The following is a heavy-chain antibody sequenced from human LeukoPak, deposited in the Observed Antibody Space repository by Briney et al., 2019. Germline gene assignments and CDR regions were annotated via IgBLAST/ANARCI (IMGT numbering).Heavy chain of an antibody. V-gene: IGHV3-48*03. CDR3: ARELGGYYDY. D-gene: IGHD3-22*01. J-gene: IGHJ4*02. CDR2: ISSSGSTI. CDR1: GFTFSSYE. Sequence: GGSLRLSCAASGFTFSSYEMNWVRQAPEKGQEWVSYISSSGSTIYYADSVKGRFTISRDNAKNSLYLQMNSLRAEDTAVYYCARELGGYYDYWGQGTLVTVSS.